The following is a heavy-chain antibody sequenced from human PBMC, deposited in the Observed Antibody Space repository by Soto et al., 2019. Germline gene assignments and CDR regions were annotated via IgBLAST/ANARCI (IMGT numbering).Heavy chain of an antibody. V-gene: IGHV1-69-2*01. Sequence: EVQLVQSGAEVKKPGATVKISCKVSGYTFTDYHMHWVQQAPGKGLEWMGLVDPEDGETIYAEKFRGRVTVTADTSTDTAYMELSSLRSEDTAVYYCAIVRELRFLEWSSSWFDPWGQGTLVTVSS. CDR1: GYTFTDYH. D-gene: IGHD3-3*01. J-gene: IGHJ5*02. CDR2: VDPEDGET. CDR3: AIVRELRFLEWSSSWFDP.